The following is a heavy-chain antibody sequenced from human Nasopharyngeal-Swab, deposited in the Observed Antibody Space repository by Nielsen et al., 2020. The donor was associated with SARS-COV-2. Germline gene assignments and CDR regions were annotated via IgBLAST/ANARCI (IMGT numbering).Heavy chain of an antibody. CDR3: AKGQVAGTLSSFEH. V-gene: IGHV3-23*01. Sequence: GESLKISCAASGFTFSNYAMSWVRQAPGKGPEWVSGISGSGGSPNYADPVQGRFTISRDNSMNTLYLQMNSLRAEDTAIYYCAKGQVAGTLSSFEHWGQGALVTVSS. J-gene: IGHJ4*02. CDR1: GFTFSNYA. CDR2: ISGSGGSP. D-gene: IGHD6-19*01.